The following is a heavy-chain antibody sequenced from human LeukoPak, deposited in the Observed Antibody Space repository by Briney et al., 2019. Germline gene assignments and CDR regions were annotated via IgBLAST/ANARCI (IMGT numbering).Heavy chain of an antibody. CDR3: AKGPRAVTAPDY. Sequence: SGGSLRLSCAASGFTFSSYSMNWVRQAPGKGLEWVSSISSSSSYIYYADSVKGRFTISRDNAKNSLYLQMNSLRAEDTAVYYCAKGPRAVTAPDYWGQGTLVTVSS. D-gene: IGHD2-21*02. CDR2: ISSSSSYI. J-gene: IGHJ4*02. V-gene: IGHV3-21*04. CDR1: GFTFSSYS.